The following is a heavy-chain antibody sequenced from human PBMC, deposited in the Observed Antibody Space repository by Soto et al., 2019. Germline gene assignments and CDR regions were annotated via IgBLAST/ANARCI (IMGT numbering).Heavy chain of an antibody. CDR3: ASRSMVRGVII. J-gene: IGHJ4*02. D-gene: IGHD3-10*01. V-gene: IGHV4-39*01. CDR2: IYYSGST. Sequence: PSETLSLTCTVSGGSISSSSYYWGWIRQPPGKGLEWIGSIYYSGSTYYNPSLKSRVTISVDTSKNQFSLKLSSVTAADTAVYYCASRSMVRGVIIWGQGTLVTVSS. CDR1: GGSISSSSYY.